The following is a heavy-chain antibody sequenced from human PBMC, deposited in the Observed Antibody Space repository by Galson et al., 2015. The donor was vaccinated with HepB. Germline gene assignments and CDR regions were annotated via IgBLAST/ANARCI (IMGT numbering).Heavy chain of an antibody. CDR1: GYTFTSYA. Sequence: SVKVSCKASGYTFTSYAMNWVRQAPGQGLEWMGWINTNTGNPTYAQGFTGRFVFSLDTSVSTAYLQISSLKAEDTAVYYCARDHCSGGSCQSPWFDPWGQGTLVTVSS. D-gene: IGHD2-15*01. V-gene: IGHV7-4-1*02. J-gene: IGHJ5*02. CDR2: INTNTGNP. CDR3: ARDHCSGGSCQSPWFDP.